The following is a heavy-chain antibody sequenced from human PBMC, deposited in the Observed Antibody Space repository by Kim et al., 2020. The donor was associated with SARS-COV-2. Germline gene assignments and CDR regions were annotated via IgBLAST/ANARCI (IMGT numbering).Heavy chain of an antibody. CDR2: ISSDGSKT. CDR1: GFTFSTYA. Sequence: GGSLRLSCAASGFTFSTYAMHWVRQPPGKGLEWVAFISSDGSKTYYEDSVKGRFTISRDNSKNMVYLQMNSLRDEDTTVYYCAREWGSWGQGTLVTGSS. J-gene: IGHJ5*02. CDR3: AREWGS. D-gene: IGHD3-16*01. V-gene: IGHV3-30-3*01.